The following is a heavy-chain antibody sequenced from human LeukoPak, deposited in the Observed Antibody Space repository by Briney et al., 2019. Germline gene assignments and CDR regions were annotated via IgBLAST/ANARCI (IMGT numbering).Heavy chain of an antibody. V-gene: IGHV4-59*01. CDR3: ARGRGQLTNAFDI. J-gene: IGHJ3*02. CDR1: GGSISSYY. D-gene: IGHD3-3*01. CDR2: IYYSGST. Sequence: LSETLSLTCTVSGGSISSYYRSWIRQPPGKGLEWIGYIYYSGSTNYNPSLKSRVTISVDTSKNQFSPKLSSVTAADTAVYYCARGRGQLTNAFDIWGQGTMVTVSS.